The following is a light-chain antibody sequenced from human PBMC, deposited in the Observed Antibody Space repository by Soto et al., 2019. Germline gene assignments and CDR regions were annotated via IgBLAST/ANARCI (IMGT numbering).Light chain of an antibody. CDR3: QQYNDNWT. J-gene: IGKJ1*01. Sequence: DIQMTQSPSTLSASVGDRVTITCRASQSISSWLAWHQQKPGKARSLHNYKESNLESEVPSSFSGSGSGTEFTLTITSLRAEDSATYYCQQYNDNWTFGQGTKVE. V-gene: IGKV1-5*03. CDR1: QSISSW. CDR2: KES.